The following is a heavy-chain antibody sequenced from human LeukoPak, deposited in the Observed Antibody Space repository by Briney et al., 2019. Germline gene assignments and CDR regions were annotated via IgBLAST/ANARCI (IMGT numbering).Heavy chain of an antibody. V-gene: IGHV3-33*01. J-gene: IGHJ4*02. Sequence: PRTPLTPSCPAYVFPSSIQCTPWARSATPQGLARVAFIWFDGSNKYYADYVKGRFTISRDNSKKTLYLQMNSLRAENTAVYYCARDSQHHSSASEYWGQGTLVTVSS. CDR2: IWFDGSNK. CDR1: VFPSSIQC. D-gene: IGHD6-19*01. CDR3: ARDSQHHSSASEY.